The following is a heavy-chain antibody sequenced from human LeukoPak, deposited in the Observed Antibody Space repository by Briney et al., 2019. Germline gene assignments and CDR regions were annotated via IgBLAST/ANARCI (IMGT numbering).Heavy chain of an antibody. Sequence: SETLSLTCSVSGASISSGSYHWGWIRQPPGKGLEWIGSIYYGGSTYYNSSLKSRVTISVDTSKNQFSLKLSSVTAADTAVYYCARQFDSWGQGTLVTVSS. CDR1: GASISSGSYH. J-gene: IGHJ4*02. CDR3: ARQFDS. V-gene: IGHV4-39*01. CDR2: IYYGGST.